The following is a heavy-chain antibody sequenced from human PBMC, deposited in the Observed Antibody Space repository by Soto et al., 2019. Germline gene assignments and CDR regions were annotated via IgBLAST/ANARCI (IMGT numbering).Heavy chain of an antibody. V-gene: IGHV5-51*01. CDR2: IYPGDSDT. Sequence: GESLKISCKGSGYTFTDYWIGWVRQLPGKGLEWMGIIYPGDSDTRYSPSFQGHVTITVDKSTSTAYLQMNSLRAEDTAVYYCAKDLPAAISYYYGMDVWGQGTTVTVSS. CDR3: AKDLPAAISYYYGMDV. J-gene: IGHJ6*02. D-gene: IGHD2-2*01. CDR1: GYTFTDYW.